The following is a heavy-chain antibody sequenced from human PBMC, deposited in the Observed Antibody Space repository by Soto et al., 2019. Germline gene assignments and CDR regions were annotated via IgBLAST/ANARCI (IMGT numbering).Heavy chain of an antibody. CDR3: AKGLVLRYFDWLPNFDY. Sequence: GGSLRLSCAASGFTFSSYAMSWVRQAPGKGLEWVSAISGSGGSTYYADSVKGRFTISRDNSKNTLYLQMNSLRAEDTAVYYCAKGLVLRYFDWLPNFDYWGQGTLVTVSS. J-gene: IGHJ4*02. CDR1: GFTFSSYA. D-gene: IGHD3-9*01. CDR2: ISGSGGST. V-gene: IGHV3-23*01.